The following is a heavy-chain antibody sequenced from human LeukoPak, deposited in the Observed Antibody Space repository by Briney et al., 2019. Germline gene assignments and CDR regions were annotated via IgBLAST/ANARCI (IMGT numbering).Heavy chain of an antibody. Sequence: GGSLRLSCGASGFTFNTYAMSWVRQAPGKGVEWVSSISGSGDSTYYADSVKGRFTISRENSKNTLYLHMNSLRAEDTAVYYCARDGGRETRGRGLQLLWDYWGQGTLVTVSS. CDR2: ISGSGDST. D-gene: IGHD3-16*01. J-gene: IGHJ4*02. CDR1: GFTFNTYA. CDR3: ARDGGRETRGRGLQLLWDY. V-gene: IGHV3-23*01.